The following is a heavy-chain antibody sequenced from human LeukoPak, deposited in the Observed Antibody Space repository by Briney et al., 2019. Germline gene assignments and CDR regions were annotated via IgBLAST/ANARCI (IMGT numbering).Heavy chain of an antibody. D-gene: IGHD3-22*01. CDR2: INSNSGRT. CDR3: ARDSYYYDSSGYYPRWFDP. J-gene: IGHJ5*02. Sequence: ASVKVSCKASGYTFTDYYLHWVRQAPGQGLEWMGWINSNSGRTHYIQDFQGRVTMTRDTSISTAYMEVSRLRSDDTAVYYCARDSYYYDSSGYYPRWFDPWGQGTLVTVSS. CDR1: GYTFTDYY. V-gene: IGHV1-2*02.